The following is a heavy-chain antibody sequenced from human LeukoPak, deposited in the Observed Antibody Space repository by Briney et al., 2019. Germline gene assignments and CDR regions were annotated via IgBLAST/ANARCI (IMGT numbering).Heavy chain of an antibody. CDR3: ARVMSASVWRSYGSYYYYYYMDI. Sequence: PGGSLRLSCAASGFTFSSYWMSWVRQAPGKGLEWVANIKQDGSEKYSVDSVKGRFTISRDNAKNSLYMQMNSLRAEDTAVYYCARVMSASVWRSYGSYYYYYYMDIWGKVTTVTVSS. V-gene: IGHV3-7*01. J-gene: IGHJ6*03. CDR1: GFTFSSYW. D-gene: IGHD3-16*01. CDR2: IKQDGSEK.